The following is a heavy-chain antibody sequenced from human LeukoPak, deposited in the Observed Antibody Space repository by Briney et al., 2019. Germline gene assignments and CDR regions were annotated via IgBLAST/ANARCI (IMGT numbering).Heavy chain of an antibody. Sequence: PSETLSLTCSVSGGSISSYYWSWIRQPPGKGLEWVGYIYYSGRTNYNPSLKSRVTISVDTSKNQFSLTLSSVTAADTAVYYCARVHGGRLGWRYYLYMGVWGKGTTVTVSS. CDR2: IYYSGRT. CDR1: GGSISSYY. CDR3: ARVHGGRLGWRYYLYMGV. D-gene: IGHD2-15*01. V-gene: IGHV4-59*01. J-gene: IGHJ6*03.